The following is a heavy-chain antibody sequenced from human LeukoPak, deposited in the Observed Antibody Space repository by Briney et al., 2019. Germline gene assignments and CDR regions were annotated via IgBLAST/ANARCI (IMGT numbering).Heavy chain of an antibody. V-gene: IGHV1-46*01. J-gene: IGHJ5*02. D-gene: IGHD4-23*01. CDR3: ARDNSIHERGWWFDP. CDR2: INPRGTST. Sequence: ASVKVSCKASGYSFTSHYMHWVRQAPGQGLEWMGLINPRGTSTIYAEKFQGRIIMTRDMSTTTDYMELSSLKSDDTAVYYCARDNSIHERGWWFDPWGQGTLVAVSS. CDR1: GYSFTSHY.